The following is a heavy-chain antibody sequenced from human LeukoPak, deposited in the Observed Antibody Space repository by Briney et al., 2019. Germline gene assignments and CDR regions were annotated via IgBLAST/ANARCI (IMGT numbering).Heavy chain of an antibody. CDR3: ATPPERWLHVPYYYGMDV. V-gene: IGHV3-30*03. D-gene: IGHD5-24*01. CDR2: ISYDGSNK. J-gene: IGHJ6*02. CDR1: GFTFSSYG. Sequence: PGRSLRLSCAASGFTFSSYGMHWVRQAPGKGLEWVAVISYDGSNKYYADSVKGRFTISRDNSKNTLYLQMNSLRAEDTAVYYCATPPERWLHVPYYYGMDVWGQGTTVTVSS.